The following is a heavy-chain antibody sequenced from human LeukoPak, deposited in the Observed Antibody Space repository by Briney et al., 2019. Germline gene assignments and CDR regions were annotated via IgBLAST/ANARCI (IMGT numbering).Heavy chain of an antibody. D-gene: IGHD3-3*01. CDR1: GFTFSSFG. CDR2: SGGSGGAT. J-gene: IGHJ4*02. CDR3: AKGKDFNGYYVDS. V-gene: IGHV3-23*01. Sequence: GGSLRLSCAASGFTFSSFGMSWVRQSPETGLEWVSVSGGSGGATHYAESVKGRFTISRDNSKNALYLEMSRLRADDTAVYYCAKGKDFNGYYVDSWGQGTLVTVSS.